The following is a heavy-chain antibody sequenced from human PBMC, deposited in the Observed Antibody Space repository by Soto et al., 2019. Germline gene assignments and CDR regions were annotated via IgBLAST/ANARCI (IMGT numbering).Heavy chain of an antibody. D-gene: IGHD3-16*02. J-gene: IGHJ4*02. CDR2: IKQDGSEK. V-gene: IGHV3-7*01. CDR3: ARVFSDYIWGSYRTDY. CDR1: GFTFSSYW. Sequence: LSLSCAASGFTFSSYWMSWVPQAPGKGLEWVANIKQDGSEKYYVDSVKGRFTISRDNAKNSLYLQMNSLRAEDTAVYYCARVFSDYIWGSYRTDYWGQGTLVTVSS.